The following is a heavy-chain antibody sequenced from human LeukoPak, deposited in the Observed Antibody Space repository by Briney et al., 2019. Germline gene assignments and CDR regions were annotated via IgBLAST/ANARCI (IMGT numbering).Heavy chain of an antibody. J-gene: IGHJ5*02. CDR2: IYWNDDK. CDR1: GFSLSTRGVG. Sequence: SGPTLVNPTQTLTLTCTFSGFSLSTRGVGVGWIRQPPGKALEWLALIYWNDDKRYSPSLKSRLTITKDTSKNQVVLTMTNMDPVDTATYYCAHRQVTTYYYGSGRRETWGQGTLVTVSS. D-gene: IGHD3-10*01. V-gene: IGHV2-5*01. CDR3: AHRQVTTYYYGSGRRET.